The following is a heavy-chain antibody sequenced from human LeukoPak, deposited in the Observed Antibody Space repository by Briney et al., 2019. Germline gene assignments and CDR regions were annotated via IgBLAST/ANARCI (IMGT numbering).Heavy chain of an antibody. J-gene: IGHJ4*02. Sequence: SETLSLTCAVYGGSFSGYYWSWIRQPPGKGLEWIGEINHSGSTNYNPPLKSRVTISVDTSKNQFSLKLSSVTAADTAVYYCARGLPPYSSSPYYFDYWGQGTLVTVSS. V-gene: IGHV4-34*01. CDR1: GGSFSGYY. CDR2: INHSGST. D-gene: IGHD6-6*01. CDR3: ARGLPPYSSSPYYFDY.